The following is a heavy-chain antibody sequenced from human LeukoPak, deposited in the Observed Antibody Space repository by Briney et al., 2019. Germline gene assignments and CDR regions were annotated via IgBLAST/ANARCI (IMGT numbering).Heavy chain of an antibody. CDR1: GLTVSSKY. CDR3: ATISWELLPSDY. Sequence: GGSLRLSCAASGLTVSSKYMSWVRQAPGKGLEWVSVIYSGGSTYYVDSVKGRFTISRDNSKNTVYLQMNSLRAEDTAVYYCATISWELLPSDYWGQGTLVTVSS. J-gene: IGHJ4*02. CDR2: IYSGGST. V-gene: IGHV3-53*01. D-gene: IGHD1-26*01.